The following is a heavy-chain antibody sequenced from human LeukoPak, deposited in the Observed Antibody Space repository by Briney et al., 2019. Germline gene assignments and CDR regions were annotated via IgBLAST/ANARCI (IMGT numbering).Heavy chain of an antibody. Sequence: GGSLGLSCAASGFTFSTYSMNWVRQAPGKGLEWVSYIGSSSTSIYYADSVKGRFTISRDNAKNSLYLQMNSLRAEDTAVYYCARDRDYYETSGYYLTFFDSWGQGTLVTVSS. CDR1: GFTFSTYS. CDR2: IGSSSTSI. D-gene: IGHD3-22*01. J-gene: IGHJ4*02. V-gene: IGHV3-48*01. CDR3: ARDRDYYETSGYYLTFFDS.